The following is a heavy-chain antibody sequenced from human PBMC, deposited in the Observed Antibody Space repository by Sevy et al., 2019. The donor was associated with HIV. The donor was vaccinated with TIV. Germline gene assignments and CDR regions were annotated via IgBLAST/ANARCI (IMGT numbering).Heavy chain of an antibody. J-gene: IGHJ5*02. CDR2: IIQSGST. CDR3: ARGGWDKYCSGGRCSSGDNWFDP. Sequence: SETLSLTCAVYGGSFRDYYWSWIRQPPGKGLEWIGEIIQSGSTNSNPTLKSRLTIIADTSKNQVSLKLNSVTAADTAVYYCARGGWDKYCSGGRCSSGDNWFDPWGQGTQVTVSS. CDR1: GGSFRDYY. D-gene: IGHD2-15*01. V-gene: IGHV4-34*01.